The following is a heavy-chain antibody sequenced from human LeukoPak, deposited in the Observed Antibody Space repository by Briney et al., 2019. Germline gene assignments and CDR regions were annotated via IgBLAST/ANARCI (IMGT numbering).Heavy chain of an antibody. CDR1: GFIFKSYA. Sequence: GGSLRLSCAASGFIFKSYAMNWVRQAPGKGLEWVSGISGFGGSTYYAASVKGRFTISRDSSGDTLFLHLDNLRVEDTAMYYCARRGGSSWSSFDYWGQGSLVTVSS. D-gene: IGHD6-13*01. CDR2: ISGFGGST. CDR3: ARRGGSSWSSFDY. J-gene: IGHJ4*02. V-gene: IGHV3-23*01.